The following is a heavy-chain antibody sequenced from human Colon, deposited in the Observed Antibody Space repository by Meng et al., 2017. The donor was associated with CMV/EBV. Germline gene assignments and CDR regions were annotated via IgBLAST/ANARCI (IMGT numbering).Heavy chain of an antibody. Sequence: ANSWEGQAPGRELGWMGWVEPDDDHTEYGERFQDGVTLTADRSTNTAYMELTGLTPNDTAVYYCEKDAPKWQSLELYYYYYGLDTWGQGITVTVSS. V-gene: IGHV1-18*01. D-gene: IGHD1-7*01. CDR3: EKDAPKWQSLELYYYYYGLDT. J-gene: IGHJ6*02. CDR1: A. CDR2: VEPDDDHT.